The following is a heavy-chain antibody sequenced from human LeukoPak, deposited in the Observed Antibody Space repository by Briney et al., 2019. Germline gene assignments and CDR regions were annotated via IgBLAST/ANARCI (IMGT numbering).Heavy chain of an antibody. Sequence: GASVKVSCKASGYTFTSYGISWVRQAPGQGLEWMGWISAYNGNTNYAQKLRGRVTFTGDTSIRTAYMEVSSLTSEDTAVYYCARAPIPYYYDSSAYYSDYWGQGTLVTVSS. J-gene: IGHJ4*02. CDR3: ARAPIPYYYDSSAYYSDY. CDR1: GYTFTSYG. CDR2: ISAYNGNT. D-gene: IGHD3-22*01. V-gene: IGHV1-18*01.